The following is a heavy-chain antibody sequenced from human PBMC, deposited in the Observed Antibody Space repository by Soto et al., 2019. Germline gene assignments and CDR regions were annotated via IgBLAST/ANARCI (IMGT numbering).Heavy chain of an antibody. CDR1: GGSFSGYY. CDR2: INHSGST. Sequence: PSETLSLTCAVYGGSFSGYYWSWIRQPPGKGLEWIGEINHSGSTNYNPSLKSRVTISVDTSKNQFSLKLSSVTAADTAVYYCARGVRCLTGYYYYYYMDGWGTGTMVTVSS. CDR3: ARGVRCLTGYYYYYYMDG. V-gene: IGHV4-34*01. D-gene: IGHD3-9*01. J-gene: IGHJ6*03.